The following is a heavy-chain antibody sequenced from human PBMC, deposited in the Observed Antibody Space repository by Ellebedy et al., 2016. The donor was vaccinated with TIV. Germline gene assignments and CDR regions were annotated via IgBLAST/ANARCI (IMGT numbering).Heavy chain of an antibody. CDR2: ISYDGSTK. J-gene: IGHJ4*02. D-gene: IGHD3-3*01. CDR1: GFIFSGFG. V-gene: IGHV3-30*18. CDR3: AKPPAPGYGNYSPSAY. Sequence: GESLKISXAASGFIFSGFGLHWVRQAPGKGLGWVSVISYDGSTKYYAHSVKGRFTISRDNSKNTLFLQMNSLRTEDTAVYYCAKPPAPGYGNYSPSAYWGQGTLVTVSS.